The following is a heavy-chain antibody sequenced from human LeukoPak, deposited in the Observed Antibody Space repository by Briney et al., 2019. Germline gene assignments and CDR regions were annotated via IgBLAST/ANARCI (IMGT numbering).Heavy chain of an antibody. CDR1: GFTFSSYA. J-gene: IGHJ6*02. D-gene: IGHD3-3*01. CDR2: ISGSGGST. CDR3: AKAADFWSGYLAGFYGMDV. V-gene: IGHV3-23*01. Sequence: GGSLRLSCAASGFTFSSYAMSWVRQAPGKGLEWVSAISGSGGSTYYADSVKGRFTISRDNSKNTLYLQMNSLRAEDTAVYYCAKAADFWSGYLAGFYGMDVWGQGTTVTVSS.